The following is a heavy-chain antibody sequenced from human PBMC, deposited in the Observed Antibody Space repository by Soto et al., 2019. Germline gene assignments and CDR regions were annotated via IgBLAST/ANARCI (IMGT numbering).Heavy chain of an antibody. Sequence: GGSLRLSCAASGFTISTYHLNWVRQAPGKGLEWVSYISTDLRALYYADSVRGRFAISRDNAKNSLYLQMTSLRDEDTGVYYCTRDGRRGYDMDVWGQGTTVTVSS. CDR1: GFTISTYH. V-gene: IGHV3-48*02. CDR2: ISTDLRAL. D-gene: IGHD1-26*01. J-gene: IGHJ6*02. CDR3: TRDGRRGYDMDV.